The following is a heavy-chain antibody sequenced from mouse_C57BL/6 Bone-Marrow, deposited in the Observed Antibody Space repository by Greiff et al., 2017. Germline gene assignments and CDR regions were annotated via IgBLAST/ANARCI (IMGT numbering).Heavy chain of an antibody. CDR3: AREDDGYYPDY. J-gene: IGHJ2*01. CDR2: FYPGSGSI. D-gene: IGHD2-2*01. Sequence: VQRVESGAELVKPGASVKLSCKASGYTFTEYTIHWVKQRSGQGLEWIGWFYPGSGSIKYNEKFKDKATLTADKSSSTAYMQLSSLTSEDSAVYDCAREDDGYYPDYWGQGTTLTVSS. CDR1: GYTFTEYT. V-gene: IGHV1-62-2*01.